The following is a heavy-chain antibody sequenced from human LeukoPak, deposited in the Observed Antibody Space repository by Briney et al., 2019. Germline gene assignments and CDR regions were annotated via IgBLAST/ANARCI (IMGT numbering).Heavy chain of an antibody. CDR1: GGSISSSSYY. D-gene: IGHD6-13*01. Sequence: SETLSLTCTVSGGSISSSSYYWGWIRQPPGKGLEWIGSIYHSGSTYYNPSLKSRVTISVDTSKNQFSLKLSSVTAADTAVYYCARDSTPGIAAAGTDYWGQGTLVTVSS. V-gene: IGHV4-39*07. CDR3: ARDSTPGIAAAGTDY. CDR2: IYHSGST. J-gene: IGHJ4*02.